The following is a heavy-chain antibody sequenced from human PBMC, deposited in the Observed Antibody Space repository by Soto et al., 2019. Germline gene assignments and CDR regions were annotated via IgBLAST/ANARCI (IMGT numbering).Heavy chain of an antibody. D-gene: IGHD3-22*01. CDR1: GASITSYY. CDR2: FYYSGST. Sequence: ETLSLTCTVSGASITSYYWSWIRQPPGKGLEWIAYFYYSGSTKYNPSLKSRVTISVDTSKNQFSLKLSSVTAADTAVYYCAKSYDSSGYYYGVDVWGQGTTVTVSS. CDR3: AKSYDSSGYYYGVDV. J-gene: IGHJ6*02. V-gene: IGHV4-59*01.